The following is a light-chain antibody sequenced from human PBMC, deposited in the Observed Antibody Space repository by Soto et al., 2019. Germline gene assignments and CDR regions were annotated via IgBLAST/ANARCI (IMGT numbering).Light chain of an antibody. CDR3: QQRSNWPPEIT. J-gene: IGKJ5*01. Sequence: DTVLTQSPGTLSLSPGERATLSCRASQSVGTYLAWYQQRPGQAPRLLIYDTSNRATGIPARFSGSGSGTDFTLTISSLEPEDFAVYYCQQRSNWPPEITFGQGTRLEIK. V-gene: IGKV3-11*01. CDR1: QSVGTY. CDR2: DTS.